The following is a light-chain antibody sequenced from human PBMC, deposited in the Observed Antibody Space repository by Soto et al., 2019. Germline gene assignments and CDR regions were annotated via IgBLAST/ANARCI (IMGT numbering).Light chain of an antibody. CDR2: NSS. CDR3: QHGGA. Sequence: ILMTQSPSSLSASVGDRVTITCRASQTINSYLHWYQQKPGKAPKLLFYNSSNLQSGVPSRFSGSGSGTDFTLTLSTLQPEDFATYYCQHGGAFGPGTKVDIK. J-gene: IGKJ3*01. CDR1: QTINSY. V-gene: IGKV1-39*01.